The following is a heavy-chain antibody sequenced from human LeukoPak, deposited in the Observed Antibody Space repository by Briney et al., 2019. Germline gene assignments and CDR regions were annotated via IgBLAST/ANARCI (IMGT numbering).Heavy chain of an antibody. J-gene: IGHJ4*02. Sequence: GGSLRLSCGTSGFNFSRYWMSWVRQPPGKGLEWVAKIKLDGSDKYYADSVRGRFLISRDNTKNSLFLQMNSLRVEDTAIYYCATEPAFAFWGQGTLVTVSS. CDR3: ATEPAFAF. CDR2: IKLDGSDK. D-gene: IGHD3-16*01. CDR1: GFNFSRYW. V-gene: IGHV3-7*01.